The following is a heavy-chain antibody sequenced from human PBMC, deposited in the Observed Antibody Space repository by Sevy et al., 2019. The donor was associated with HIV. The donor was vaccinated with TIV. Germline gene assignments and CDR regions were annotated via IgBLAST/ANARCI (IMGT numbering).Heavy chain of an antibody. J-gene: IGHJ4*02. Sequence: GGSLRLSFAASGFTFSSHVMSWVRQPPGKGLEWVSGLIENGVDTYYSDSVRGRFTISRDNSKNTLYLQMNSLRAEDTAIYYCVKDYMFAADWAPDSWGQGTLVTVSS. V-gene: IGHV3-23*01. CDR1: GFTFSSHV. D-gene: IGHD3-10*02. CDR2: LIENGVDT. CDR3: VKDYMFAADWAPDS.